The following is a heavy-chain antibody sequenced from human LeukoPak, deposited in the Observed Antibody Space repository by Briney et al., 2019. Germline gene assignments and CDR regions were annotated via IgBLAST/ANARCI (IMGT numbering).Heavy chain of an antibody. Sequence: PGGSLRLSCAASGFTFSSYEMNWVRQAPGKGLEWVSYISSSGSTIYYADSVKGRFTISRDNAKNSLYLQMNSLRAEDTAVYYCARTRNSSGWPDYFDYWGQGTLVTVSS. CDR3: ARTRNSSGWPDYFDY. J-gene: IGHJ4*02. CDR1: GFTFSSYE. V-gene: IGHV3-48*03. CDR2: ISSSGSTI. D-gene: IGHD6-19*01.